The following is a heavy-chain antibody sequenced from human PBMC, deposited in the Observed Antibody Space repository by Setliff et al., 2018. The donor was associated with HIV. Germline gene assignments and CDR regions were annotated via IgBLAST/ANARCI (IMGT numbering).Heavy chain of an antibody. Sequence: SETLSLTCTVSGGSITNYYWSWIRQPPGRGLEWIGFIYYSGSTNYNPSLKSRVTISVDTSKHQFSLKLSSVTAADTAVYYCARHARSITMTTDWYFDLWGRGTLVTVSS. CDR3: ARHARSITMTTDWYFDL. D-gene: IGHD3-22*01. CDR2: IYYSGST. V-gene: IGHV4-59*08. J-gene: IGHJ2*01. CDR1: GGSITNYY.